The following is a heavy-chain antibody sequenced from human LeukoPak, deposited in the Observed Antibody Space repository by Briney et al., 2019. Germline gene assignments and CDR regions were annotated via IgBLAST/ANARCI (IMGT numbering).Heavy chain of an antibody. CDR1: RFTFSSYA. J-gene: IGHJ3*01. CDR3: ARGRSGATSHGAVDV. V-gene: IGHV3-23*01. Sequence: PGGSLRLSCAASRFTFSSYAMSWVRQAPGKGLEWVSAINGGGDSTYYADSVKGRFTISRDNSQNTLYLQMNSLRAEDTAVYYCARGRSGATSHGAVDVWGQGTMVTVSS. D-gene: IGHD4/OR15-4a*01. CDR2: INGGGDST.